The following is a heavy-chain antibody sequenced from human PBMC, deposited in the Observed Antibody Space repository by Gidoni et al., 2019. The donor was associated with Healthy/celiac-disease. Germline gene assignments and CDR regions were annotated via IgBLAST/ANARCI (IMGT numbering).Heavy chain of an antibody. D-gene: IGHD1-26*01. V-gene: IGHV1-18*04. CDR3: ARVDSGSYLLGY. CDR1: YG. Sequence: YGISWVRQAPGQGLEWMGWISAYNGNTNYAQKLQGRVTMTTDTSTSTAYMELRSLRSDDTAVYYCARVDSGSYLLGYWGQGTLVTVSS. J-gene: IGHJ4*02. CDR2: ISAYNGNT.